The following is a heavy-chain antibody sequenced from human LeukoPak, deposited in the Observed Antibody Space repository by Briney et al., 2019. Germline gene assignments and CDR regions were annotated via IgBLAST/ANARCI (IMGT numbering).Heavy chain of an antibody. V-gene: IGHV4-39*02. CDR3: ARSIGMLYTVGGFDP. D-gene: IGHD2-8*01. Sequence: SETLSLTCTVSGDSISSRTHYWGWIRQSPGKGLEWIASVFCSGDTYYNPSLKSRVTISVDTTKNHFSLKLTSVTASDTAVYYCARSIGMLYTVGGFDPWGQGALVTVSS. J-gene: IGHJ5*02. CDR1: GDSISSRTHY. CDR2: VFCSGDT.